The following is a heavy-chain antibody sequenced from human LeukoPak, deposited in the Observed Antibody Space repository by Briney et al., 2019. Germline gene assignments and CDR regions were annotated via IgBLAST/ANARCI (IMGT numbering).Heavy chain of an antibody. CDR1: GGSISSGGYS. J-gene: IGHJ4*02. CDR3: ARDIAATF. D-gene: IGHD6-13*01. CDR2: IYYSGST. Sequence: SETLSLTCTVSGGSISSGGYSWSWIRQHPGKGLEWIGYIYYSGSTYYNPSLKSRVTISVDTSKNQFSLKLSSVTAADTAVYYCARDIAATFWGQGTLVTVSS. V-gene: IGHV4-31*03.